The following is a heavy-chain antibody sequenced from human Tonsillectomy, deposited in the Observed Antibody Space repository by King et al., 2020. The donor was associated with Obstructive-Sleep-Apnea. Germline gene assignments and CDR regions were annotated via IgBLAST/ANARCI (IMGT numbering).Heavy chain of an antibody. CDR1: GFTFSNYA. Sequence: EVQLVESGGGLVQPGGSLRLSCAASGFTFSNYAMSWVRQAPGKGLEWVSAISGSGGSTYDADAVKGRFTTSRDNSKNTLYLQMNSLRVEDTAVYYCAKAAAADGRYNGLHFDYWGQGTLVTVSS. CDR2: ISGSGGST. D-gene: IGHD1-1*01. CDR3: AKAAAADGRYNGLHFDY. V-gene: IGHV3-23*04. J-gene: IGHJ4*02.